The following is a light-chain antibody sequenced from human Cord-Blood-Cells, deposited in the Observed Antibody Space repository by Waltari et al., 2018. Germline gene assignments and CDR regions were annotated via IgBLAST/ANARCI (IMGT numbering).Light chain of an antibody. CDR2: DVS. CDR3: SSYTSSSTFVV. J-gene: IGLJ2*01. Sequence: QSALTQPASASGYPGQSITISCTGTSSDVGAYTYFSWYQQHPGKAPKLRIYDVSKRPSGVSNRFSGSKSGNTASLTISGLQAEDEADYYCSSYTSSSTFVVFGGGTKLTVL. CDR1: SSDVGAYTY. V-gene: IGLV2-14*01.